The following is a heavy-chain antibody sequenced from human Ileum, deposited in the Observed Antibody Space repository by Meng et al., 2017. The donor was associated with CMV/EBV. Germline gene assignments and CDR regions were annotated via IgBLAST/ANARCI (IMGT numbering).Heavy chain of an antibody. Sequence: GESLKISCAASGLAVSDNPMTWVRQVVGQGLQWVSTLYEGGSAHYAPSVEGRFRISKDNSANMVYLQMNSLGVEDTDVYYCAREQMGAWRGYFDCWGQGILVTVSS. CDR1: GLAVSDNP. CDR2: LYEGGSA. J-gene: IGHJ5*01. V-gene: IGHV3-53*01. D-gene: IGHD3-3*01. CDR3: AREQMGAWRGYFDC.